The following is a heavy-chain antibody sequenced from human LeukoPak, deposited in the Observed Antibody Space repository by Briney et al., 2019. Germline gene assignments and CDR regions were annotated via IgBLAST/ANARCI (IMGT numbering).Heavy chain of an antibody. CDR1: DFPSRNYY. D-gene: IGHD7-27*01. J-gene: IGHJ4*02. Sequence: GGSLKLPCTPSDFPSRNYYRSGTRQAQGKGRGCVPYFSSSGSTIYYADSVKGRFTISRDNAKNSLFLQVNSLRAEDTAVYYCARGQLTGDDELFDYWGQGTLVTVSS. V-gene: IGHV3-11*04. CDR3: ARGQLTGDDELFDY. CDR2: FSSSGSTI.